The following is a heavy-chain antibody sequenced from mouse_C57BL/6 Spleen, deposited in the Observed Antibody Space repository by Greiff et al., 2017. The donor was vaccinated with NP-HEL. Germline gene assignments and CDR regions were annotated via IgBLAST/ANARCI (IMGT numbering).Heavy chain of an antibody. D-gene: IGHD2-1*01. Sequence: QVQLQQSGAELVKPGASVKMSCKASGYTFTTYPIEWMKQNHGKSLEWIGNFHPYNDDTKYNEKFKGKATLTVEKSSSTVYLELSRLTSDDSAVYYCARGGDYGNYDDAMDYWGQGTSVTVSA. CDR1: GYTFTTYP. CDR3: ARGGDYGNYDDAMDY. CDR2: FHPYNDDT. V-gene: IGHV1-47*01. J-gene: IGHJ4*01.